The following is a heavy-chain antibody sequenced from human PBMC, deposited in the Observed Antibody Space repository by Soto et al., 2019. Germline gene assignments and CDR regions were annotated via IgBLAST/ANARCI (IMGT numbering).Heavy chain of an antibody. Sequence: GGSLRLSCAASGFTFSSYWMHWVRQAPGKGLVWVSRINSDGSSTSYADSVKGRFTISRDNAKNTLYLQMNSLRAEDTAVYYCATHTPLPTATTTAQFDYWGQGTLVTVSS. CDR2: INSDGSST. J-gene: IGHJ4*02. CDR3: ATHTPLPTATTTAQFDY. V-gene: IGHV3-74*01. CDR1: GFTFSSYW. D-gene: IGHD1-26*01.